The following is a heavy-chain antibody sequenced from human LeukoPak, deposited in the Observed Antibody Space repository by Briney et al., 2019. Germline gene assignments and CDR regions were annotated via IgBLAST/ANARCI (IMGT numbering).Heavy chain of an antibody. CDR1: GFTFSSYA. Sequence: GGSLRLSCAASGFTFSSYAMSWVRQAPGQGPEWVSGISGHSDSTYHADSVKGRFTISRDNSKNTLYLQMNSLGAEDTAVYYCAGYVWGTYRYTNYWGQGTLVTVSS. CDR3: AGYVWGTYRYTNY. CDR2: ISGHSDST. V-gene: IGHV3-23*01. D-gene: IGHD3-16*02. J-gene: IGHJ4*02.